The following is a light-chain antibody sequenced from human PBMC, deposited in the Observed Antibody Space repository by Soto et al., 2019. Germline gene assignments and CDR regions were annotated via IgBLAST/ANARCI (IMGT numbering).Light chain of an antibody. Sequence: NFMLTQPHSVSASPGKTVTISCTGSSGSIASNYVQWYQQRPGSAPTTVIYEDNQRPSGVPDRFSGSIDSSSNSASLTISGLKTEDEADYYCQSYDNNNRVVFGGGTKLTVL. J-gene: IGLJ2*01. CDR2: EDN. CDR1: SGSIASNY. V-gene: IGLV6-57*02. CDR3: QSYDNNNRVV.